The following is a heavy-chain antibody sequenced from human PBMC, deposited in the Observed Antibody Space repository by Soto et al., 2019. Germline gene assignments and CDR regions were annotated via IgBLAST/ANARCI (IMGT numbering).Heavy chain of an antibody. D-gene: IGHD3-9*01. J-gene: IGHJ5*02. Sequence: SVKVSCKASGFTFTSSAMQWVRQVRGQRLEWIGWIVDGSGNTNYAQKFQERVTITRDMSTSTAYMELSSLRSEDTAVYYCAADPYHLNRGSFDCLPRFEPWGQGTLVTVSS. CDR2: IVDGSGNT. CDR1: GFTFTSSA. V-gene: IGHV1-58*02. CDR3: AADPYHLNRGSFDCLPRFEP.